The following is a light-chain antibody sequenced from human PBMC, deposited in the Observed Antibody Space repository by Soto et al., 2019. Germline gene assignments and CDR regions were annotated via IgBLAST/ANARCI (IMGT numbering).Light chain of an antibody. CDR3: QQYNNWSIT. CDR1: QSVSSN. V-gene: IGKV3-15*01. Sequence: EIVMTQSPATLSVSPGERATLSCRASQSVSSNLAWYQQKPGQAPRLLIYGASTRATCIPARFSGSGSGTEFTLTISSMPSEDFAVYYCQQYNNWSITFGQGTRLEIK. J-gene: IGKJ5*01. CDR2: GAS.